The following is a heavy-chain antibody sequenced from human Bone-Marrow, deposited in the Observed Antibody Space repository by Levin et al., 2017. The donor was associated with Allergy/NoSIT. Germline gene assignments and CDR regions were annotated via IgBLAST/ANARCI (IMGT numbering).Heavy chain of an antibody. CDR3: AREVPLRTQHAFDI. J-gene: IGHJ3*02. Sequence: GGSLRLSCAASGFTFSSYGMHWVRQAPGKGLEWVAVIWYDGSNKYYADSVKGRFTISRDNSKNTLYLQMNSLRAEDTAVYYCAREVPLRTQHAFDIWGQGTMVTVSS. D-gene: IGHD5/OR15-5a*01. CDR1: GFTFSSYG. CDR2: IWYDGSNK. V-gene: IGHV3-33*01.